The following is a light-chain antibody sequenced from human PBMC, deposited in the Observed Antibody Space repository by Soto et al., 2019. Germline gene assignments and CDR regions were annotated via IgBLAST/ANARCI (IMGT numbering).Light chain of an antibody. CDR1: SGDVGGYNY. Sequence: QSVLTQPRSVSGSPGQSVTISCTGTSGDVGGYNYVSWYQQRPGEAPKLMIYDVTERPSGVPDRFSGSKSGNTASLTISGLQADDEADYYCSSYAGTYTWVFGGGTKVTVL. CDR3: SSYAGTYTWV. V-gene: IGLV2-11*01. J-gene: IGLJ3*02. CDR2: DVT.